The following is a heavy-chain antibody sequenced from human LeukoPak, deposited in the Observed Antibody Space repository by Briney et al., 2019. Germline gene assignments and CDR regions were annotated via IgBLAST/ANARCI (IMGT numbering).Heavy chain of an antibody. CDR3: ARDPTTVTKGFDI. J-gene: IGHJ3*02. Sequence: PSEILSLTCSVSDYSFSTHYWTWIRQPPGKGLEWIGYISSIGSTNYNPSLKSRVTISVDTSKNQFSLKMTSVTAADTAVYYCARDPTTVTKGFDIWGQGTMVTVSS. CDR1: DYSFSTHY. CDR2: ISSIGST. V-gene: IGHV4-59*11. D-gene: IGHD4-17*01.